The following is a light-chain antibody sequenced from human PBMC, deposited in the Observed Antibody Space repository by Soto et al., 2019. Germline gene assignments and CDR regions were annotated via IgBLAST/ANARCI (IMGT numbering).Light chain of an antibody. CDR3: SSYTSSSPLV. CDR2: DVS. J-gene: IGLJ2*01. Sequence: QSALTQPASVSGSPGQSITISCTGTSSDVGGYNYVSWYQQHPGKAPKLMIYDVSNRPSGVSNRFSGSKSGNTASLTISGLQAEDGAYYYCSSYTSSSPLVFGGGTQLTVL. CDR1: SSDVGGYNY. V-gene: IGLV2-14*01.